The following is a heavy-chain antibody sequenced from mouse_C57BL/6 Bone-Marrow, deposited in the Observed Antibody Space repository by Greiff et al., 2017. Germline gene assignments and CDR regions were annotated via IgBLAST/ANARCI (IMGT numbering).Heavy chain of an antibody. CDR2: FNGAGGSP. J-gene: IGHJ1*03. V-gene: IGHV5-2*03. CDR3: ARHSVVAPPYWYFDV. D-gene: IGHD1-1*01. Sequence: EVKLVEPGGGLVQPGESLKLSCESNEYEFPSHDFSWVRKTPEKRLDLVAAFNGAGGSPYYPAPMESRFIISRDSTKKTLYLQRSSLRSEDTALYYCARHSVVAPPYWYFDVWGTGTTVTVSS. CDR1: EYEFPSHD.